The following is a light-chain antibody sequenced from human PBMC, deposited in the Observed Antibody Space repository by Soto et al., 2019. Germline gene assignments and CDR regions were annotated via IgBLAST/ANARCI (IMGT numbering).Light chain of an antibody. V-gene: IGLV2-14*01. J-gene: IGLJ3*02. Sequence: QSALTQPASVSGSPGQSITISCTGTSSDVGGYKSVSWYQQHPGKAPKLMIYEVINRPSGVSNRFSGSKSDNTASLTISGLQAEDEADYFCCSYVASSTVVFGGGTKLTVL. CDR2: EVI. CDR3: CSYVASSTVV. CDR1: SSDVGGYKS.